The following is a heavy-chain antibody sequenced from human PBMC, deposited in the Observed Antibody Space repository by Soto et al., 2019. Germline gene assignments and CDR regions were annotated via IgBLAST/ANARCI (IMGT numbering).Heavy chain of an antibody. V-gene: IGHV4-59*02. CDR2: IYYNGNN. CDR3: AKVIVLVPAASCGMDV. D-gene: IGHD2-2*01. CDR1: GGSVSDYY. J-gene: IGHJ6*02. Sequence: PSETLSLTCTVSGGSVSDYYWGWIRQPPGRGLEWIGYIYYNGNNNYNPSLKSRVTLSVDTSKNQFSLKMRSVTAADTAIYYCAKVIVLVPAASCGMDVWGLGTTVT.